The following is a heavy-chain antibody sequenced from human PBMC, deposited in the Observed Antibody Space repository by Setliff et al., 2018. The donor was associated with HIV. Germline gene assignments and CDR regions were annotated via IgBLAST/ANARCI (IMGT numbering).Heavy chain of an antibody. Sequence: ASVKVSCKASGYTFTAYVMHWVRQAPGQRLEWMGWINAGNGNTKYSQKFQSRVTFIRDTSASTAYMELSSLRSEDTAVYYCARGPGAFGGTSVQNFDYWGQGTLVTVPQ. J-gene: IGHJ4*02. CDR1: GYTFTAYV. D-gene: IGHD3-16*01. V-gene: IGHV1-3*01. CDR2: INAGNGNT. CDR3: ARGPGAFGGTSVQNFDY.